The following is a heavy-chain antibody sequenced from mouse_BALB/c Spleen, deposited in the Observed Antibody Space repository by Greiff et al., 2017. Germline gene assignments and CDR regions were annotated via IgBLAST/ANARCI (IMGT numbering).Heavy chain of an antibody. Sequence: EVQLVESGPGLVKPSQSLSLTCTVTGYSITSDYAWNWIRQFPGNKLQWMGYISYSGSTSYNPSLKSRISITRDTSKNQFFLQLNSVTTEDTATYYCARDPYDYDDGYYFDYWGQGTTLTVSS. CDR2: ISYSGST. J-gene: IGHJ2*01. D-gene: IGHD2-4*01. CDR3: ARDPYDYDDGYYFDY. V-gene: IGHV3-2*02. CDR1: GYSITSDYA.